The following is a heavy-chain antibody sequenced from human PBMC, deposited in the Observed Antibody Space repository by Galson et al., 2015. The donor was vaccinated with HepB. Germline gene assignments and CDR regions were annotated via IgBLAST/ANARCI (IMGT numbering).Heavy chain of an antibody. Sequence: SCKVSGYTLTELSMHWVRQAPGKGLEWMGGFDPEDGETIYAQKFQGRVTMTEDTSTDTAYMELSSLRSEDTAVYYCATIVGISWYGGYFQHWGQGTLVTVSS. J-gene: IGHJ1*01. CDR3: ATIVGISWYGGYFQH. CDR2: FDPEDGET. V-gene: IGHV1-24*01. D-gene: IGHD6-13*01. CDR1: GYTLTELS.